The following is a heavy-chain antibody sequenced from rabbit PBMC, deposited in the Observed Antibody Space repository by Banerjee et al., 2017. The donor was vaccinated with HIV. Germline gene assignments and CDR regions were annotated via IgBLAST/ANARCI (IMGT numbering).Heavy chain of an antibody. D-gene: IGHD6-1*01. Sequence: QSLEESGGDLAKPGASLTLTCTASGFSFSSSFYMCWVRQAPGKGLEWIGCIGITVGNTYYASWAKGRFTISKTSSTTVTLQMASLTAADTATYFCAREPNAAAGALGYADLWGPGTLVTVS. CDR2: IGITVGNT. CDR3: AREPNAAAGALGYADL. CDR1: GFSFSSSFY. J-gene: IGHJ4*01. V-gene: IGHV1S40*01.